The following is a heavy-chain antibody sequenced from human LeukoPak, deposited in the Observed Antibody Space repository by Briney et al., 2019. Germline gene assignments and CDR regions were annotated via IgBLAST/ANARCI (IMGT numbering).Heavy chain of an antibody. CDR1: GNYW. CDR3: VSFYETY. Sequence: GGSLRLSCAASGNYWMHWVRQVPGKGLVWVSHINSDGGWTSYADSVTGRFTISKDNAKNTVYLQMNSLRAEDTAVYYCVSFYETYWGRGTLVTASS. CDR2: INSDGGWT. J-gene: IGHJ4*02. V-gene: IGHV3-74*01. D-gene: IGHD2/OR15-2a*01.